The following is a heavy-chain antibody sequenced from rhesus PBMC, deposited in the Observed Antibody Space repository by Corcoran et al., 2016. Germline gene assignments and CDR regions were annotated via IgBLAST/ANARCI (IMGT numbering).Heavy chain of an antibody. CDR3: ARDRGYRSYGDS. D-gene: IGHD5-36*01. CDR1: GGSISSRNW. V-gene: IGHV4-93*01. CDR2: IYCGSWST. J-gene: IGHJ4*01. Sequence: QVQLQESGPAVVKASETLALTRAVSGGSISSRNWWSWMRQSPGKGLEWIGYIYCGSWSTSYNPSPKSRVIISMYPSKNQFSLKLSSVTAAYSAVYYCARDRGYRSYGDSWGQGVLVTVSS.